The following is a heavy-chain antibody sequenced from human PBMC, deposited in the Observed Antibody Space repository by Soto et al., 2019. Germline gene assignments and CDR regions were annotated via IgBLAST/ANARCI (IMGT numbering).Heavy chain of an antibody. Sequence: PGESLKISCKDYGYSFTNNWIAWVRQMPGKGLEWMGSIYPGDSDTRYSPSFQGQVTISADKSISTAYLQWSSLKASDTAMYYCASTRYSSSSGYYYSDMDVWGQGTTVTVSS. CDR3: ASTRYSSSSGYYYSDMDV. CDR2: IYPGDSDT. D-gene: IGHD6-6*01. V-gene: IGHV5-51*01. CDR1: GYSFTNNW. J-gene: IGHJ6*02.